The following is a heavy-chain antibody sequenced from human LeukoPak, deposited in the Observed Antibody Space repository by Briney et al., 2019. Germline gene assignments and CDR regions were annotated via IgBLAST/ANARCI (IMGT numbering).Heavy chain of an antibody. Sequence: GGSLRLSCAASGFTFSSYGMHWVRQAPGKGLEWVAVIRYDGSNKYYADSVKGRFTISRDNSKNTLYLQMNSLRAEDTAVYYCAREGYGPALDYWGQGTLVTVSS. J-gene: IGHJ4*02. CDR2: IRYDGSNK. CDR3: AREGYGPALDY. CDR1: GFTFSSYG. V-gene: IGHV3-33*01. D-gene: IGHD4-17*01.